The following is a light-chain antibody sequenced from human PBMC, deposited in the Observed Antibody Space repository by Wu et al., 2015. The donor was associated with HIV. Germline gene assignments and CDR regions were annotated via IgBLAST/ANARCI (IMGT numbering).Light chain of an antibody. J-gene: IGKJ1*01. Sequence: EIVLTQSPGTLSLSPGERATLSCRASQSVSSNYLVWYQQKSGQAPRLLLYGASSRATGIPDRFSGSESGTDFTLTISSLEPEDFAVYYCQHYGRSPGTFGQGTKVE. CDR1: QSVSSNY. CDR3: QHYGRSPGT. V-gene: IGKV3-20*01. CDR2: GAS.